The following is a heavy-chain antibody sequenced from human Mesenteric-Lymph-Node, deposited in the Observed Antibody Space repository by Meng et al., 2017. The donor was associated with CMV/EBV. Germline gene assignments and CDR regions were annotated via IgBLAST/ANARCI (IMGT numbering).Heavy chain of an antibody. CDR3: ARASYYDFWSGYSVDY. CDR1: GFTFSSYA. D-gene: IGHD3-3*01. J-gene: IGHJ4*02. Sequence: GESLKISCAASGFTFSSYAMHWVRQAPGKGLEYVSAISSNGGSTYYADSVKGRFTISKDNSKNSLYLQMNSLRAEDTAVYYCARASYYDFWSGYSVDYWGQGTLVTVSS. CDR2: ISSNGGST. V-gene: IGHV3-64*02.